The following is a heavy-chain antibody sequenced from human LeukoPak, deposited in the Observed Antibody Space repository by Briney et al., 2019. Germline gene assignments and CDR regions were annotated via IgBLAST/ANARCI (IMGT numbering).Heavy chain of an antibody. Sequence: SETLSLTCAVFGGSFSGYYWTWARQAPGKGLEWIGEINESGTTNYNPSLDNRVTISVDRSKNQFSLKVTSLTAADTAVFYCARALMTLVRGVPRTTWFDPWGPGTLVTVSS. CDR3: ARALMTLVRGVPRTTWFDP. CDR1: GGSFSGYY. CDR2: INESGTT. V-gene: IGHV4-34*01. J-gene: IGHJ5*02. D-gene: IGHD3-10*01.